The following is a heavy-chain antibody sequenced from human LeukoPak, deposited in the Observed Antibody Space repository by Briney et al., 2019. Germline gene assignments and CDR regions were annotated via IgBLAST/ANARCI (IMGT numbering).Heavy chain of an antibody. V-gene: IGHV3-21*01. D-gene: IGHD4-17*01. Sequence: PGGSLRLSCAASGFTFSSYSMNWVRQAPGKGLEWVSSISSSSSYIYYADSVKGRFTISRDNAKNPLYLQMNSLRAEDTAVYYCARSEIHDYGDPGYWGQGTLVTVSS. CDR1: GFTFSSYS. J-gene: IGHJ4*02. CDR2: ISSSSSYI. CDR3: ARSEIHDYGDPGY.